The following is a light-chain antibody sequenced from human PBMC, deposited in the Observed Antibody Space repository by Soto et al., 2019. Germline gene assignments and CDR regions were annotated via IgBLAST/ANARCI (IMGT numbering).Light chain of an antibody. CDR3: QQSYSTPIT. Sequence: DIPMTQSPSSLSASVGERVTITCRASQSISSYLNWYQQKPGKAPKLLIYAASSLQSGVPSRFSGSGSGTDFTLTISSLQPEDFATYYCQQSYSTPITFGQGTRLEI. J-gene: IGKJ5*01. CDR2: AAS. CDR1: QSISSY. V-gene: IGKV1-39*01.